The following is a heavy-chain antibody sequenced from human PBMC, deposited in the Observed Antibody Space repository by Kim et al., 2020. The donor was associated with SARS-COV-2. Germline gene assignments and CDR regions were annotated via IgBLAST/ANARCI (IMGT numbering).Heavy chain of an antibody. Sequence: ASVKVSCKASGYTFTSYDLNWVRQATGQGLEWLGWMNPNSGNTGYAEKFRGRVTMTREISTSTAYMELSSLTSEDTAVYYCARHRSGQKDNWFDPWGQGTMVTDCS. CDR3: ARHRSGQKDNWFDP. D-gene: IGHD6-19*01. CDR2: MNPNSGNT. CDR1: GYTFTSYD. V-gene: IGHV1-8*01. J-gene: IGHJ5*02.